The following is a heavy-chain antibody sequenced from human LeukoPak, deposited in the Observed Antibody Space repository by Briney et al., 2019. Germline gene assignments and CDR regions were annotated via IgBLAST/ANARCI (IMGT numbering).Heavy chain of an antibody. CDR1: GFTFSSYW. D-gene: IGHD2-15*01. V-gene: IGHV3-74*01. Sequence: PGGSLRLSCAASGFTFSSYWMHWVRHTPEEGLVWVSRINSDGSSTSYADSVKGRFTISRDNAKNTLYLQMSSLRAEDTAVYYCGRVFGVVARAFDLWGQGTLVTVSS. CDR2: INSDGSST. CDR3: GRVFGVVARAFDL. J-gene: IGHJ3*01.